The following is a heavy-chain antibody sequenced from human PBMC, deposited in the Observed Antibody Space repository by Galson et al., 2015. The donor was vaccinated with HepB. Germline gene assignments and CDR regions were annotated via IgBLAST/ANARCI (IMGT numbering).Heavy chain of an antibody. V-gene: IGHV3-23*01. J-gene: IGHJ5*02. CDR2: ISGPGDVS. Sequence: SLRLSCAASGFTFSFYGMHWVRQAPGKGLEWVSGISGPGDVSDYVDSVKGRFTISRDNSKDTSYLQMNSLRVEDTAVYYCAKPCPSGGICSWGQGTLVTVSS. CDR3: AKPCPSGGICS. D-gene: IGHD2-15*01. CDR1: GFTFSFYG.